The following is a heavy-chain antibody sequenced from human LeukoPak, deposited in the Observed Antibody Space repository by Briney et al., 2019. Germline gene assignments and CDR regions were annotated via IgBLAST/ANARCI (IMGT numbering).Heavy chain of an antibody. J-gene: IGHJ5*02. CDR1: GYTFTGYY. CDR3: ARGAYGSGSYYSNWFDP. V-gene: IGHV1-2*06. D-gene: IGHD3-10*01. Sequence: ASVKVSCKASGYTFTGYYMHWVRQAPGQGLEWMGRINPNSGGTNYAQKFQGRVTMTRDTSISTAYMELSRLRSDDRAVYYCARGAYGSGSYYSNWFDPWGQGTLVTVSS. CDR2: INPNSGGT.